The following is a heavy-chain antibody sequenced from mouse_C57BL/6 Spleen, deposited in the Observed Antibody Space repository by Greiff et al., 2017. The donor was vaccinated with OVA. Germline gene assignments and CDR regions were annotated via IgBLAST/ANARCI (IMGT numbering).Heavy chain of an antibody. CDR2: IYPGDGST. CDR1: GYTFTSYD. J-gene: IGHJ2*01. V-gene: IGHV1-85*01. Sequence: VQLKESGPELVKPGSSVKLSCKASGYTFTSYDINWVKQRPGQGLEWIGGIYPGDGSTKYNEKFKGKATLTVDTSSSTAYLELRSLTSEDAVVYCCTRDGDPDYWGQGTTLTVSS. CDR3: TRDGDPDY. D-gene: IGHD2-13*01.